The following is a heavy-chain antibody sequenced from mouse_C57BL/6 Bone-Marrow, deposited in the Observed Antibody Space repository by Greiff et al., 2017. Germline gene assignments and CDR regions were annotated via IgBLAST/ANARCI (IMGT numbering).Heavy chain of an antibody. J-gene: IGHJ4*01. V-gene: IGHV10-3*01. D-gene: IGHD2-2*01. CDR1: GFTFNTYA. Sequence: EVQLVESGGGLVQPKGSLKLSCAASGFTFNTYAMHWVRQAPGKGLEWVARIRSKSSNYATYYADSVKDRFTISRDDSQSMLYLQMNHLKTEDTAMYYCVREGTTMVTTGRYYYAMDYGGQGTSVTGSS. CDR2: IRSKSSNYAT. CDR3: VREGTTMVTTGRYYYAMDY.